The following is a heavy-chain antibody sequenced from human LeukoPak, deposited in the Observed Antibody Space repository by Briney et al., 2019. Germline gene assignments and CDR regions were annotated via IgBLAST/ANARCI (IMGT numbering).Heavy chain of an antibody. CDR2: IIPIFGTA. CDR3: ARSSAGYSGYDLRWFDP. CDR1: GGTFSSYA. D-gene: IGHD5-12*01. J-gene: IGHJ5*02. Sequence: SVKVSCKASGGTFSSYAISWVRQAPGQGLEWMGGIIPIFGTANYAQKFQGRVTITADESTSAAYMELSSLRSEDTAVYYCARSSAGYSGYDLRWFDPWGQGTLVTVSS. V-gene: IGHV1-69*01.